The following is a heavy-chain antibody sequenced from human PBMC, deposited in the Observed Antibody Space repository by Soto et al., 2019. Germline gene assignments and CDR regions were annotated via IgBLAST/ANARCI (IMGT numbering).Heavy chain of an antibody. D-gene: IGHD6-13*01. CDR2: TYYRSKWYN. CDR1: GDSVSSNSAA. V-gene: IGHV6-1*01. Sequence: PSQILSLTCAISGDSVSSNSAAWNWIRQSPSRGLEWLGRTYYRSKWYNDYAVSVKSRITINPDTSKNQFSLQLNSVTPEDTAVYYCAREGAAADLYYYYYGMDVWGQGTTVTVSS. CDR3: AREGAAADLYYYYYGMDV. J-gene: IGHJ6*02.